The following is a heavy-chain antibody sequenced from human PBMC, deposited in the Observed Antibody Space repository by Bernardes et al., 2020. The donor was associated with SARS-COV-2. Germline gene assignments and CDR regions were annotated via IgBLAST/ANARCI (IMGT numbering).Heavy chain of an antibody. CDR2: IGTAGDT. Sequence: GGSLRLSCAASGFTFSSYDMHWVRQATGKGLEWVSAIGTAGDTYYPGSVKGRFTISRENAKNSLYLQMNSLRAGDTAVYYCARGSSWLYYYYGMDVWGQGTTVTVSS. CDR3: ARGSSWLYYYYGMDV. D-gene: IGHD6-13*01. V-gene: IGHV3-13*01. J-gene: IGHJ6*02. CDR1: GFTFSSYD.